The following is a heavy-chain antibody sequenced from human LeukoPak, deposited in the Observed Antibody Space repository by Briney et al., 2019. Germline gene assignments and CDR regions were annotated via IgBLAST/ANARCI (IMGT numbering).Heavy chain of an antibody. D-gene: IGHD5-12*01. J-gene: IGHJ5*02. CDR2: IYHSGST. V-gene: IGHV4-38-2*01. CDR1: GYSISSGYY. Sequence: SETLSLTCAVSGYSISSGYYWGWIRQPPGKGLEWIGSIYHSGSTYYNPSLKSRVTMSVDTSKNQFSLKLSSVTAADTAVYYCARQVATISNWFDPWGQGTLVTVSS. CDR3: ARQVATISNWFDP.